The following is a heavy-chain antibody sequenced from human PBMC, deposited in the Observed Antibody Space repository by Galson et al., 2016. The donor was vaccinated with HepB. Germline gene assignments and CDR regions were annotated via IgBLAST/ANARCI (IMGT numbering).Heavy chain of an antibody. CDR1: GFTFSSYG. CDR2: IWYDGSNK. CDR3: EREMAIAAAATFDY. Sequence: SLRLSCAASGFTFSSYGMHWVRQAPGKGLEWVAVIWYDGSNKYYADSVKGRITISRDNSKNTLFLQMISLRAEDTAVYYCEREMAIAAAATFDYWGQGTLVTVSS. D-gene: IGHD6-13*01. V-gene: IGHV3-33*01. J-gene: IGHJ4*02.